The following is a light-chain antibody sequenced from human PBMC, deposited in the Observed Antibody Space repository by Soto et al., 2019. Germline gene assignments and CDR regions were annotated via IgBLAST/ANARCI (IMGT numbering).Light chain of an antibody. V-gene: IGKV3-20*01. Sequence: EIVLTQSPGTLSLSPGEIATLSCRSSQSVSNNYLAWYQQKPGQPPSLLIYRASNRATGIPDRFSGSGSGTDFTLTISRLEPEDFAVYYCQQYGSSGTFGQGTKVDI. CDR2: RAS. CDR3: QQYGSSGT. J-gene: IGKJ1*01. CDR1: QSVSNNY.